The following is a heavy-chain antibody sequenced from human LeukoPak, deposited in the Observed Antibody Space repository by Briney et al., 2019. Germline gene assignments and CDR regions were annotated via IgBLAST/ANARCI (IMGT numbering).Heavy chain of an antibody. J-gene: IGHJ4*02. CDR2: IYYSGST. V-gene: IGHV4-59*01. CDR1: GGSISSYY. CDR3: ARAILGSKWFGDTFDY. Sequence: SSETLSLTCTVSGGSISSYYWSWIRQPPGKGLEWIGYIYYSGSTNYNPSLKSRVTISVDTSKNQFSLKLSSVTAADTAVYYCARAILGSKWFGDTFDYWGQGTLVTVSS. D-gene: IGHD3-10*01.